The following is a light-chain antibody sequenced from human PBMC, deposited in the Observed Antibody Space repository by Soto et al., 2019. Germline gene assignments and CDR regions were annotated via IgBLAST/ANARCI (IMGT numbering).Light chain of an antibody. CDR2: DAS. CDR1: QDISNY. V-gene: IGKV1-33*01. J-gene: IGKJ3*01. Sequence: SQMTQSPASMATPVGDGGPSTGQASQDISNYLNWYQQKLGKAPKLLIYDASNLETGVPSRFSGSGSGTEFTLTISSLQPEDFATYYCQQLNSYRFTFGPGTKVDIK. CDR3: QQLNSYRFT.